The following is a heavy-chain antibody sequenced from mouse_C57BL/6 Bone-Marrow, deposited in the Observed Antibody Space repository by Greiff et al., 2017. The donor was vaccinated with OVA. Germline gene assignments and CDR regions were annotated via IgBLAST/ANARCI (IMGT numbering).Heavy chain of an antibody. CDR2: INPNYGTT. J-gene: IGHJ4*01. Sequence: VQLKQSGPELVKPGASVKISCKASGYSFTDYNMNWVKQSNGKSLEWIGVINPNYGTTSYNQKFKGKATLTVDQSSSTAYMQLNSLTSEDSAVYYCARSPITTVVATFLPYAMDYWGQGTSVTVSS. V-gene: IGHV1-39*01. D-gene: IGHD1-1*01. CDR1: GYSFTDYN. CDR3: ARSPITTVVATFLPYAMDY.